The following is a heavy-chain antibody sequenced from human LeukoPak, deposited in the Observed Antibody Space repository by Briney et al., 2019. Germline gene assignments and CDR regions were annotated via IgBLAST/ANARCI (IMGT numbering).Heavy chain of an antibody. CDR1: GFSVSSNY. D-gene: IGHD1-26*01. CDR2: LYIGGNT. CDR3: ARELAVGAITEYFQD. Sequence: PGGSLRLSCVASGFSVSSNYMAWVHQAPGKGLEWVSVLYIGGNTYYGDFVKGRFTISRDNSRNTLYLQMNSLRVDDTAVYYCARELAVGAITEYFQDWGQGTLVTVSS. V-gene: IGHV3-53*01. J-gene: IGHJ1*01.